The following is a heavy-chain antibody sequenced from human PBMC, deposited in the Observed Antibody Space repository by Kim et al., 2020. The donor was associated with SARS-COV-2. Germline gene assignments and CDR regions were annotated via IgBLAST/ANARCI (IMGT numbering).Heavy chain of an antibody. D-gene: IGHD3-10*01. V-gene: IGHV1-18*01. J-gene: IGHJ2*01. CDR3: ARDRGGFDL. CDR2: GNT. Sequence: GNTIYALKLQGRVTMTTDTSTSTAYMELRSLRSDDTAVYYCARDRGGFDLWGRGTLVTVSS.